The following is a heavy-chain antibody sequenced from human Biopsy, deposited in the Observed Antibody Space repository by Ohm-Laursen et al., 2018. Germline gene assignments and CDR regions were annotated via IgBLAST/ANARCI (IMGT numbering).Heavy chain of an antibody. D-gene: IGHD2-15*01. CDR2: IIPILRTT. CDR1: TGTFDSYG. Sequence: SVKVSCKTSTGTFDSYGVTWVRQAPGQGLEWMGRIIPILRTTTYAPKFQGRATFTADKSSSTAYLELSSLTSEDTAMFYCAREAIGYQLPCDDWGQGTLVTVSS. CDR3: AREAIGYQLPCDD. V-gene: IGHV1-69*04. J-gene: IGHJ4*02.